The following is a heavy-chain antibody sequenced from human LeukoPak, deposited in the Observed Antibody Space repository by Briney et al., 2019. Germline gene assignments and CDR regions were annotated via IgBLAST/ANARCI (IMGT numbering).Heavy chain of an antibody. V-gene: IGHV4-34*01. CDR2: INHSGST. J-gene: IGHJ2*01. D-gene: IGHD2-15*01. CDR1: GGSFSGYY. Sequence: SETLSLTCAVYGGSFSGYYWSWIRQPPGKGLEWIGEINHSGSTNYNPSLRSRVTISVDTSKNQFSLKVNSATAADTAVYYCAKGAATATVYWYFDLWNRGTLVTVSS. CDR3: AKGAATATVYWYFDL.